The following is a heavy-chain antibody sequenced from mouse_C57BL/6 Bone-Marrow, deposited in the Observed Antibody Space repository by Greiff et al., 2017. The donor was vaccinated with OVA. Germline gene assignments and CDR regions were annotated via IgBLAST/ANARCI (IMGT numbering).Heavy chain of an antibody. V-gene: IGHV2-5*01. CDR3: AKKSYDYDGIYYYAMDY. D-gene: IGHD2-4*01. CDR1: GFSLTSYG. Sequence: VQLQESGPGLVQPSQSLSITCTVSGFSLTSYGVHWVRQSPGKGLEWLGVIWRGGSTDYNAAFMSRLSITKDNSKSQVFFKMNSLQADDTAIYYCAKKSYDYDGIYYYAMDYWGQGTSVTVSS. J-gene: IGHJ4*01. CDR2: IWRGGST.